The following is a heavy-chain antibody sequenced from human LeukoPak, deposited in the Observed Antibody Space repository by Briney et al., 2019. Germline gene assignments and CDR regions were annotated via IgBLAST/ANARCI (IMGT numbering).Heavy chain of an antibody. CDR3: ARDLLTTVTTYGQFDY. J-gene: IGHJ4*02. Sequence: GGSLRLSCAACGFTFSSYGMHLVRQAPGKGLEWVAVIWYDGSNKYYADSVKGRFTISRDNSKNTLYLQMNSLRAEDTAVYYCARDLLTTVTTYGQFDYWGQGTLVTVSS. CDR2: IWYDGSNK. CDR1: GFTFSSYG. V-gene: IGHV3-33*01. D-gene: IGHD4-17*01.